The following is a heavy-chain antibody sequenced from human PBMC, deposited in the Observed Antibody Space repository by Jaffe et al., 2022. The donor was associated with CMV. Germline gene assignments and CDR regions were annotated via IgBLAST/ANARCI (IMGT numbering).Heavy chain of an antibody. Sequence: QLQLQESGPGLVKPSETLSLTCTVSGGSISSSSYYWGWIRQPPGKGLEWIGSIYYSGSTYYNPSLKSRVTISVDTSKNQFSLKLSSVTAADTAVYYCARGATLLLFDYWGQGTLVTVSS. CDR2: IYYSGST. CDR3: ARGATLLLFDY. J-gene: IGHJ4*02. V-gene: IGHV4-39*01. D-gene: IGHD1-26*01. CDR1: GGSISSSSYY.